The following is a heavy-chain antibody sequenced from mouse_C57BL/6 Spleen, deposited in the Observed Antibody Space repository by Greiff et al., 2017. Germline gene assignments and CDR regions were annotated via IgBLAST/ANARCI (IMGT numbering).Heavy chain of an antibody. CDR1: GYAFSSSW. V-gene: IGHV1-82*01. CDR3: ARGGGTWYFDV. J-gene: IGHJ1*03. CDR2: IYPGDGDT. Sequence: QVQLKQSGPELVKPGASVKISCKASGYAFSSSWMNWVKQRPGRGLEWIGRIYPGDGDTTYNGKFKGKATLTADKSSSSAYMQLSSLTSEDSAVYFCARGGGTWYFDVWGTGTTVTVSS. D-gene: IGHD4-1*01.